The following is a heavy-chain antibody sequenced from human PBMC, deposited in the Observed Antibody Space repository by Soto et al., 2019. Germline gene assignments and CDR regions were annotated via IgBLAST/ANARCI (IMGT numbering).Heavy chain of an antibody. CDR1: GFTFNIYS. Sequence: EVQLVESGGGLVKPGGSLRLSCAASGFTFNIYSMNCVRQAPGKGLEWVSSISSSSSYIYYADSVKGRFTISRDNAKNSLYLQMNSLRAEDTAVYYCARDRGTTGKIDYWGQGTLVTVSS. CDR3: ARDRGTTGKIDY. J-gene: IGHJ4*02. CDR2: ISSSSSYI. V-gene: IGHV3-21*01. D-gene: IGHD1-1*01.